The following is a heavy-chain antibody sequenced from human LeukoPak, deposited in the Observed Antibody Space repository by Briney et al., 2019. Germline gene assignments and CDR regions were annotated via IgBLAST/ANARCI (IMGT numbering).Heavy chain of an antibody. D-gene: IGHD2-8*02. CDR3: ATGRYSGGFDN. V-gene: IGHV4-61*08. Sequence: SETLSLTCTVSGGSSSANAYDWSWIRQSPGKGLEWIGSIYDSGTNYNPSLRSRVTMSVGTSKNQLSLKLTSVTAADTAVYYCATGRYSGGFDNWGQGTLVIVSS. CDR2: IYDSGT. CDR1: GGSSSANAYD. J-gene: IGHJ4*02.